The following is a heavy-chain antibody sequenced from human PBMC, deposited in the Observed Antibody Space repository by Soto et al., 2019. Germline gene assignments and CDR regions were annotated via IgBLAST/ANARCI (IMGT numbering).Heavy chain of an antibody. Sequence: GGSLRLSCVASVFTGSDFAMTWVRQVPGRGLEWVASLDGAGGSTYYAESVRGRFSISRDNSQNTLFLQMKRLTVDDTAIYYCAAPRDEYGSGVSWFTYGMDIWGQGTTVTVSS. CDR2: LDGAGGST. V-gene: IGHV3-23*01. J-gene: IGHJ6*02. CDR1: VFTGSDFA. D-gene: IGHD3-10*01. CDR3: AAPRDEYGSGVSWFTYGMDI.